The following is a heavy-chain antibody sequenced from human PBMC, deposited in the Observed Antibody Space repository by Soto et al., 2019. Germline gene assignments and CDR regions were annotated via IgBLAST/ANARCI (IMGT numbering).Heavy chain of an antibody. Sequence: LRLSCTASGFTFKDHYMSWIRQAPGKGLEWVSHISNTGSSIYYADSVKGRITISRDNAKNSLFLQMSSLSAEDTAMYYCARVRRYCSSTTCPTWFDPWGQGTLVTVSS. J-gene: IGHJ5*02. CDR2: ISNTGSSI. CDR3: ARVRRYCSSTTCPTWFDP. V-gene: IGHV3-11*01. CDR1: GFTFKDHY. D-gene: IGHD2-2*01.